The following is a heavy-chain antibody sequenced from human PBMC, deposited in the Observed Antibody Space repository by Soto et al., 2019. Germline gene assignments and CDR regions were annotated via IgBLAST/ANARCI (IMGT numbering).Heavy chain of an antibody. V-gene: IGHV3-30-3*01. CDR3: ASDSEVELSGVAY. J-gene: IGHJ4*02. CDR1: GFTFSSYA. CDR2: ISYDGSNK. D-gene: IGHD1-7*01. Sequence: QVQLVESGGGVVQPGRSLRLSCAASGFTFSSYAMHWVRQSPGKGLEWVAVISYDGSNKYYADSVTGRFTISRDNSTNTLYLQMNSLRAEDTAVYYGASDSEVELSGVAYWGQGTLVTVSS.